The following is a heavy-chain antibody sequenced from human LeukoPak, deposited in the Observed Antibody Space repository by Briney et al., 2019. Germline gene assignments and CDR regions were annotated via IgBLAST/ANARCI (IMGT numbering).Heavy chain of an antibody. CDR3: AREMGYYYDSSGYYYVRTNPFDY. Sequence: GGSLRLSCAASGFTFSSYAMHWVRQAPGKGLEWVAVISYDGGNKYYADSVKGRFTISRDNSKNTLYLQMNSLRAEDTAVYYCAREMGYYYDSSGYYYVRTNPFDYWGQGTLVTVSS. CDR1: GFTFSSYA. J-gene: IGHJ4*02. D-gene: IGHD3-22*01. CDR2: ISYDGGNK. V-gene: IGHV3-30*04.